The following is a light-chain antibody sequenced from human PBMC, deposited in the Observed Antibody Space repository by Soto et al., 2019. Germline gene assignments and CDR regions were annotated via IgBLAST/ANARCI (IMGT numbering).Light chain of an antibody. V-gene: IGKV3-20*01. Sequence: EIVLTQSPCTLSLSPGERATLSCRASQSVTSSYLAWYQQKPGQAPRLLIYGASSRATDIPDRSSGSGSGTEFTLTISRLEPEDFAVYYCQQYGSSPGTFGQGTKVDIK. CDR1: QSVTSSY. CDR3: QQYGSSPGT. J-gene: IGKJ1*01. CDR2: GAS.